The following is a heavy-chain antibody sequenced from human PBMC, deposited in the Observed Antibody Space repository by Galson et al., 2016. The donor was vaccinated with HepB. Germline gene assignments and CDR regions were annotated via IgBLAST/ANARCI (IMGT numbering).Heavy chain of an antibody. CDR3: ARDDGPTVVSGRGRKALDI. CDR1: GYTFTGYG. D-gene: IGHD4-23*01. CDR2: ISGYNGNT. V-gene: IGHV1-18*01. Sequence: SVKVSCKASGYTFTGYGISWVRQAPGQGLEWMGWISGYNGNTNYAQKIQGRVTMTTDTSTGTAYMELRSLRSDDTAVYYCARDDGPTVVSGRGRKALDIWGQGTMVTVSS. J-gene: IGHJ3*02.